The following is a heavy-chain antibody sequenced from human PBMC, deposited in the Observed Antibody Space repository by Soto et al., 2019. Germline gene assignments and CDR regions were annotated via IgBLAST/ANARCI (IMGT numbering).Heavy chain of an antibody. CDR1: GFTFGTTD. Sequence: GGSLRLSCAASGFTFGTTDVSWVRQARGEGLEWVSTIDGSGGITYYADSVKGRFTISRDNSRNTVYLQMNSLRGDDTALYYCVKNSGWFNTWGQGALVTVSS. CDR3: VKNSGWFNT. V-gene: IGHV3-23*01. D-gene: IGHD3-10*01. CDR2: IDGSGGIT. J-gene: IGHJ5*02.